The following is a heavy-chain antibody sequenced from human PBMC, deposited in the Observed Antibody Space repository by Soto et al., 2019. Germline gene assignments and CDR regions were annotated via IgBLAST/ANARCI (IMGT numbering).Heavy chain of an antibody. CDR3: ARGTSWQLPFDY. Sequence: PSEPLSLTCTVSGGSISSYYWSWIRQPAGKGLEWIGRIYTSGSTVYNPSLKSRVTISGDTSKNQFSLKVSSVTAADTAVYYCARGTSWQLPFDYWGQGTLVTVSS. J-gene: IGHJ4*02. V-gene: IGHV4-4*07. CDR2: IYTSGST. D-gene: IGHD6-13*01. CDR1: GGSISSYY.